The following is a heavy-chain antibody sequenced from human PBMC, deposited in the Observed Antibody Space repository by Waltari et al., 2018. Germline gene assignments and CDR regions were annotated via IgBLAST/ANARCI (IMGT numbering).Heavy chain of an antibody. Sequence: EVQLVESGGDLVQPGGSLRLSCSASAFSFHTHWMAWFRQAPGKRLEWLATIKPDGSDKFYVDSVKGRFAISRDNARNLLYLQMNSLRAEDTAIFYCAKMGAGRAPDYWGQGTLVTVSS. CDR3: AKMGAGRAPDY. D-gene: IGHD3-16*01. J-gene: IGHJ4*02. CDR1: AFSFHTHW. CDR2: IKPDGSDK. V-gene: IGHV3-7*03.